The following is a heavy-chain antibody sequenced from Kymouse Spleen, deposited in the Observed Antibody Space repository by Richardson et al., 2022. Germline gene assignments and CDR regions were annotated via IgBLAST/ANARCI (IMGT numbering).Heavy chain of an antibody. CDR1: GGSFSGYY. D-gene: IGHD3-10*01. J-gene: IGHJ3*02. CDR3: ARGWFGESDAFDI. V-gene: IGHV4-34*01. CDR2: INHSGST. Sequence: QVQLQQWGAGLLKPSETLSLTCAVYGGSFSGYYWSWIRQPPGKGLEWIGEINHSGSTNYNPSLKSRVTISVDTSKNQFSLKLSSVTAADTAVYYCARGWFGESDAFDIWGQGTMVTVSS.